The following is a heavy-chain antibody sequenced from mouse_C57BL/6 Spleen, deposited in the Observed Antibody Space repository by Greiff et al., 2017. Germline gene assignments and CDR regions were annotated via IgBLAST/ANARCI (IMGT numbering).Heavy chain of an antibody. CDR2: INPSTGGT. CDR3: ARNDYDGAMDY. D-gene: IGHD2-4*01. J-gene: IGHJ4*01. CDR1: GYSFTGYY. V-gene: IGHV1-42*01. Sequence: EVKLMESGPELVKPGASVKISCKASGYSFTGYYMNWVKQSPEKSLEWIGEINPSTGGTTYNQKFKAKATLTVDKSSSTAYMQLKSLTSEDSAVYYCARNDYDGAMDYWGQGTSVTVSS.